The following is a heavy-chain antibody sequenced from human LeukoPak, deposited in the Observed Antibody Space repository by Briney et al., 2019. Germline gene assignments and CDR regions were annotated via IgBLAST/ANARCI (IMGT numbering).Heavy chain of an antibody. Sequence: ASVTVSCKASGYTFTNFATHWVRQAPGQRLEWMGWISAGSGNTKYSQKLQGRVTITRDTSASTAYMELYSLRSEDTAVYYCARDYGYSLLFYWGQGTLVTVSS. CDR2: ISAGSGNT. CDR1: GYTFTNFA. CDR3: ARDYGYSLLFY. D-gene: IGHD5-18*01. V-gene: IGHV1-3*01. J-gene: IGHJ4*02.